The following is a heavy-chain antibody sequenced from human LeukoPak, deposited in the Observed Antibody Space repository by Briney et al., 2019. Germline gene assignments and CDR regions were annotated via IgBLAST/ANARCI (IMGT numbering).Heavy chain of an antibody. CDR2: INAGNHNT. D-gene: IGHD4-17*01. CDR1: GYTFTSYA. Sequence: ASVKVSCKASGYTFTSYAMHWVRQAPGQRLEWMGWINAGNHNTKYSQKFQGRVTITRDTSASTAYMELSSLRFEDTAIYYCARDRKGRTYGDPYWFFDLWGRGTLVSVSS. CDR3: ARDRKGRTYGDPYWFFDL. J-gene: IGHJ2*01. V-gene: IGHV1-3*01.